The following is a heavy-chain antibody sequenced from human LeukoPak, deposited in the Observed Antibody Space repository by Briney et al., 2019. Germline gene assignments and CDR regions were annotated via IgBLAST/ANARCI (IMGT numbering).Heavy chain of an antibody. CDR1: GGSISSYY. Sequence: SETLSLTCTVSGGSISSYYWSWIRQPAGKGLEWIGRIYTSGSTDYNPSLKSRVTISVDTSKNQFSLKLSFVTAADTAVYYCARGMVLTGYYWGQGTLVTVSS. J-gene: IGHJ4*02. D-gene: IGHD3-9*01. V-gene: IGHV4-4*07. CDR2: IYTSGST. CDR3: ARGMVLTGYY.